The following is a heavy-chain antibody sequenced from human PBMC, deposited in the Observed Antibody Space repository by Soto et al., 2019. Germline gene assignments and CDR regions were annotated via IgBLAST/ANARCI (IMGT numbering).Heavy chain of an antibody. J-gene: IGHJ6*02. V-gene: IGHV1-24*01. CDR1: GYTLTELS. CDR2: FDPEDGET. Sequence: GASVKVSCKVSGYTLTELSMHWVRQAPGKGLEWMGGFDPEDGETIYAQKFQGRVTMTEDTSTDTAYMGLSSLRSEETAVYYCATGNYDFWSGYPRTHYYYYVMDVWGQGATVTVS. D-gene: IGHD3-3*01. CDR3: ATGNYDFWSGYPRTHYYYYVMDV.